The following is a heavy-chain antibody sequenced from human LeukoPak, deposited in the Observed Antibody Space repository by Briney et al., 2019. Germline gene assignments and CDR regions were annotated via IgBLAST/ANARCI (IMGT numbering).Heavy chain of an antibody. CDR3: TTVAITMVRGVIIITRSFDY. D-gene: IGHD3-10*01. V-gene: IGHV3-15*01. J-gene: IGHJ4*02. CDR2: IKSKTDGRTT. Sequence: GGSLRLSCAASGFTFSNAWMSWVRQAPGKGLERVGRIKSKTDGRTTDCAAPVKGRFTISRDDSKNTLYLQMNSLKTEDTAVYYCTTVAITMVRGVIIITRSFDYWGQGTLVTVSS. CDR1: GFTFSNAW.